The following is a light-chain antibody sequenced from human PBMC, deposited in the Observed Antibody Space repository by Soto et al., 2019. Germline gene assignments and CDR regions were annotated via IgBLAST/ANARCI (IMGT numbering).Light chain of an antibody. J-gene: IGLJ1*01. CDR1: SSDVGGYNY. Sequence: QSALTQPASVSGSPGQSSTISCTGTSSDVGGYNYVSWYQQHPGNAPKLMIYDVSYRPSGISNRFSGSMSGNTASLTISGLQAVDESDYYCSSYTSSRLGVFGPVTKLTVL. V-gene: IGLV2-14*01. CDR2: DVS. CDR3: SSYTSSRLGV.